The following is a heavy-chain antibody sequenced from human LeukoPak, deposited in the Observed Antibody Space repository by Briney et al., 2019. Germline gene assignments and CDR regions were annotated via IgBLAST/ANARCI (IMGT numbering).Heavy chain of an antibody. V-gene: IGHV4-34*01. D-gene: IGHD2-2*01. CDR1: GGSFSGYY. CDR3: ARGRTKDVVPAATGLYFDY. CDR2: INHSGST. Sequence: PSETLSLTCAVYGGSFSGYYWSWIRQPPGKGLEWNGEINHSGSTNYNPSLKSRVTISVDTSKNQFSLKLSSVTAADTAVYYCARGRTKDVVPAATGLYFDYWGQGTLVTVSS. J-gene: IGHJ4*02.